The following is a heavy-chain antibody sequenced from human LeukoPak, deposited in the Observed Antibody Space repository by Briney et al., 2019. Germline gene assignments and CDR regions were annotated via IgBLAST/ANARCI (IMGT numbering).Heavy chain of an antibody. CDR1: GFIFSHFG. D-gene: IGHD6-19*01. CDR2: IRSDGSVK. Sequence: PGRSLRPSCAVSGFIFSHFGTYWVRRAPGKGLEWVTFIRSDGSVKYYAESVKGRFTISRDNSKNMLNLQMNSLRAEDTAVYYCARGREAVAGTRSPFDYWGQGTLVTVSS. CDR3: ARGREAVAGTRSPFDY. V-gene: IGHV3-30*02. J-gene: IGHJ4*02.